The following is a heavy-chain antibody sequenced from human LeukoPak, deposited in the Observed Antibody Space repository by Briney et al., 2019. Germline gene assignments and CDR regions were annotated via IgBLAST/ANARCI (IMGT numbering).Heavy chain of an antibody. CDR2: ISYDGGKR. Sequence: AGGSLRLSCAASGFTFSSYAMHWVRQAPGKGLEWVAFISYDGGKRFFGESVKGRFTIARDNSENTVSLQMNTLKTEDTAVYYCAKGLRWFGDFYFNFFDYWGQGILVTVSS. J-gene: IGHJ4*02. CDR3: AKGLRWFGDFYFNFFDY. V-gene: IGHV3-30*04. D-gene: IGHD3-10*01. CDR1: GFTFSSYA.